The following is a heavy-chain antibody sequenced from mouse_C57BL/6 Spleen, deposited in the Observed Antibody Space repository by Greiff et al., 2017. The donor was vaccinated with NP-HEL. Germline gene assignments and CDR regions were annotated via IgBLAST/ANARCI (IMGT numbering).Heavy chain of an antibody. V-gene: IGHV5-17*01. Sequence: EVMLVESGGGLVKPGGSLKLSCAASGFTFSAYGMHWVRQAPEKGLEWVAYISSGSSTIYYADTVKGRFTISRDNAKNTLFLQMTSLRSEDTAMYYCATLTSTGRNYFDYWGQGTTLTVSS. D-gene: IGHD3-2*01. CDR1: GFTFSAYG. CDR3: ATLTSTGRNYFDY. CDR2: ISSGSSTI. J-gene: IGHJ2*01.